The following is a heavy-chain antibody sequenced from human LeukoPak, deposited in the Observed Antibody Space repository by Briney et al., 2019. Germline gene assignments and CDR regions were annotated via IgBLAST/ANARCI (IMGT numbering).Heavy chain of an antibody. V-gene: IGHV3-74*01. CDR2: INGDGSNT. CDR1: GFTFSIYG. J-gene: IGHJ5*02. Sequence: GGSLRLSCAASGFTFSIYGMHWVGQAPGKGLVWVSRINGDGSNTNYTDSVKARVTISTDNARGPLYIQMNSLRAEETAVYYCARPIAAGYNWFDPWGQGTLVTVSS. CDR3: ARPIAAGYNWFDP. D-gene: IGHD6-25*01.